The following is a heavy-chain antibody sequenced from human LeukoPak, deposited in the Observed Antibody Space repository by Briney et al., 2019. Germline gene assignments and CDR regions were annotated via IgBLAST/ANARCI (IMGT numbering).Heavy chain of an antibody. CDR3: ASDYIDRTFDY. CDR1: GGSITSYF. V-gene: IGHV4-4*07. CDR2: IYTSGSN. D-gene: IGHD3-9*01. J-gene: IGHJ4*02. Sequence: PSETLSLTCTVSGGSITSYFWSWVRQRAGEGLEWIGRIYTSGSNKYNPSLKRRVTMSVDAAKNQFSLELSSVTAADTAVYSCASDYIDRTFDYWGQGTLVTVSS.